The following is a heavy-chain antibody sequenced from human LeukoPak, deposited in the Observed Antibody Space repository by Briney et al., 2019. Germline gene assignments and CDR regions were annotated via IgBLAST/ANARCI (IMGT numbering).Heavy chain of an antibody. CDR1: GGSISSSSYY. J-gene: IGHJ5*02. V-gene: IGHV4-61*05. CDR2: IYYSGST. Sequence: KPSETLSLTCTVSGGSISSSSYYWGWIRQPPGKGLEWIGYIYYSGSTNYNPSLKSRVTISVDTSKNQFSLKLSSVTAADTAVYYCASGAYYYGSGTGWFDPWGQGTLVTVSS. CDR3: ASGAYYYGSGTGWFDP. D-gene: IGHD3-10*01.